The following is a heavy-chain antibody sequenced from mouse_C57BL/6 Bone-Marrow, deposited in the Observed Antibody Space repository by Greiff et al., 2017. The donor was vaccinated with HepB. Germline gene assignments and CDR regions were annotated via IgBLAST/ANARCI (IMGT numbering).Heavy chain of an antibody. D-gene: IGHD2-4*01. V-gene: IGHV1-15*01. Sequence: LQESGAELVRPGASVTLSCKASGYTFTDYEMHWVKQTPVHGLEWIGAIDPETGGTAYNQKFKGKAILTADKSSSTAYMELRSLTSEDSAVYYCTLIYYDYPAWFAYWGQGTLVTVSA. CDR3: TLIYYDYPAWFAY. J-gene: IGHJ3*01. CDR2: IDPETGGT. CDR1: GYTFTDYE.